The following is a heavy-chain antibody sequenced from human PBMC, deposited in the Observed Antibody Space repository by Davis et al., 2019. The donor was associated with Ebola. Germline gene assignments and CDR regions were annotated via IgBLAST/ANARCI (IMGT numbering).Heavy chain of an antibody. CDR2: IYSGGSP. Sequence: GGSLRLSCAASGFTVSSNYMSWVRQAPGKGLEWVSVIYSGGSPYYADSVKGRFTISRDNSKTTLYLQMNSLRAEDTAVYYCARERITMVRGVIITMRYFDYWGQGTLVTVSS. V-gene: IGHV3-53*01. J-gene: IGHJ4*02. CDR3: ARERITMVRGVIITMRYFDY. CDR1: GFTVSSNY. D-gene: IGHD3-10*01.